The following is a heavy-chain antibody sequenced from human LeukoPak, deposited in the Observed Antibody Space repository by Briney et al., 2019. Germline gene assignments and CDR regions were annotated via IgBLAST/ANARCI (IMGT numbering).Heavy chain of an antibody. V-gene: IGHV1-2*02. Sequence: GGSVKVSCKASVYTFTNYYMHWVGQARGQGREGMGWINPNSGAQNFATKFQGRVTMTRDTSISRAYMELRSLRSEDPPVYSCARDGKSGGTTLFYMDVWGKGTTATVSS. D-gene: IGHD4-11*01. CDR2: INPNSGAQ. CDR3: ARDGKSGGTTLFYMDV. J-gene: IGHJ6*03. CDR1: VYTFTNYY.